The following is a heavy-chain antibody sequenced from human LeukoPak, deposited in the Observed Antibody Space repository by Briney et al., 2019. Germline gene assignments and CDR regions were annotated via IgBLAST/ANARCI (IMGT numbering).Heavy chain of an antibody. Sequence: SVKVSCKASGGTSSSYAISWVRQAPGQGLEWMGRIIPIFGTANYAQKFQGRVTITTDESTSTAYMELSSLRSEDTAVYYCARGRGIQLWLDYWGQGTLVTVSS. CDR2: IIPIFGTA. CDR3: ARGRGIQLWLDY. CDR1: GGTSSSYA. J-gene: IGHJ4*02. D-gene: IGHD5-18*01. V-gene: IGHV1-69*05.